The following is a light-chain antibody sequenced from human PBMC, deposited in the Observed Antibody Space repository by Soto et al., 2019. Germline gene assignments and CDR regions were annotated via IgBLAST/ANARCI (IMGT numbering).Light chain of an antibody. Sequence: QSALTQPASVSGSPGQSITISCTGTSSDVGSTFNYVSWYQHHPGKAPRLIMSDVNHRPSGVSDRFSGSKSGNTASLTISGLQAEDEADYFCSAYSTGSTPVLFGGGTNVTVL. CDR2: DVN. CDR3: SAYSTGSTPVL. CDR1: SSDVGSTFNY. J-gene: IGLJ3*02. V-gene: IGLV2-14*03.